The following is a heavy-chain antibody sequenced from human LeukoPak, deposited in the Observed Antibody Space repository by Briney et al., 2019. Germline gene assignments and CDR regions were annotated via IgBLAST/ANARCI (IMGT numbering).Heavy chain of an antibody. V-gene: IGHV4-61*02. CDR3: ARMIVSGPPDY. CDR2: MYTSGST. Sequence: PSETLSLTCTVSGGSISSGSYYWSWIRQPAGKGLEWIGRMYTSGSTNYNPSLKSRVTMSVDTSKNQFSLKLSSVTAADTAVYYCARMIVSGPPDYWGQGTLVTVSS. D-gene: IGHD2-21*01. J-gene: IGHJ4*02. CDR1: GGSISSGSYY.